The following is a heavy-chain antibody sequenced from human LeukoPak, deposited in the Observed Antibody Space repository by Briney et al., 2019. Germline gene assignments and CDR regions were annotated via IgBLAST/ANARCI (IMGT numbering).Heavy chain of an antibody. CDR1: GGTFSSYA. J-gene: IGHJ4*02. V-gene: IGHV1-69*13. Sequence: SVKVSCKASGGTFSSYAISWVRQAPGQGLEWMGGIIPIFDTANYAQKFQGRVTITADESTSTAYMELSSLKSEDTAVYYCARDGVGATKRGAFDYWGQGTLVTVSS. CDR3: ARDGVGATKRGAFDY. CDR2: IIPIFDTA. D-gene: IGHD1-26*01.